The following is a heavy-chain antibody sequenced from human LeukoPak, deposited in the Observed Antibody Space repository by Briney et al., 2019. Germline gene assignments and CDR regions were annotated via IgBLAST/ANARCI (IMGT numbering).Heavy chain of an antibody. D-gene: IGHD4-17*01. V-gene: IGHV3-30*04. J-gene: IGHJ6*03. Sequence: PGGSLRLSCAASGFTFSNYIMHWVRQAPGKGLDWVAVILENGSYQYYADSVKGRFTISRDNSKNTLFLHMNSLRAEDTAVYYCARSVNTGYMDVWGKGTTVTVSS. CDR1: GFTFSNYI. CDR3: ARSVNTGYMDV. CDR2: ILENGSYQ.